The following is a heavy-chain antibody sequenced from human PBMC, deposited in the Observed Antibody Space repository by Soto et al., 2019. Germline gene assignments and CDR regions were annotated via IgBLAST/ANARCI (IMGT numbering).Heavy chain of an antibody. J-gene: IGHJ6*02. V-gene: IGHV6-1*01. Sequence: LSQTLSLTCAISGDSVSSNSAAWNWIRQSPSRGLEWLGRTYYRSKWYNDYAVSVKSRITINPDTSKNQFSLQLNSVTPEDTAVYYCARDYIAAAGTSYYYGMDVWGQGTTVTVSS. CDR3: ARDYIAAAGTSYYYGMDV. CDR2: TYYRSKWYN. D-gene: IGHD6-13*01. CDR1: GDSVSSNSAA.